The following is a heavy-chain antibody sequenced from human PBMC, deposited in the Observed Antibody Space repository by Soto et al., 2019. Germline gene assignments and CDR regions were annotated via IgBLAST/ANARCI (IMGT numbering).Heavy chain of an antibody. J-gene: IGHJ6*02. Sequence: ASVKVSCKTSGYTFTSYDINWVRQATGQGLERMGWMNPNSGNTGYAQKFQGRVTMTRNTSISTAYMELSSLRSEDTAVYYCATAIGLLWFGESYYYGMDVWGQGTTVTVSS. V-gene: IGHV1-8*01. CDR1: GYTFTSYD. CDR2: MNPNSGNT. CDR3: ATAIGLLWFGESYYYGMDV. D-gene: IGHD3-10*01.